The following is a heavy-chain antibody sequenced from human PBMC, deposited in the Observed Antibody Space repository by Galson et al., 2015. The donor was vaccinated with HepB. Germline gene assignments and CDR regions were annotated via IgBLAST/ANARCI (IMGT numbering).Heavy chain of an antibody. Sequence: SLRLSCAASGFTFSNAWMSWVRQAPGKGLEWVGRIKSKTDGGTTDYAATVKGRFTISRDDSKNTLYLQMNSLKTEDTAVYYCTTVFLPPEIDYGDYGGGIDYWGQGTLVTVSS. CDR2: IKSKTDGGTT. D-gene: IGHD4-17*01. J-gene: IGHJ4*02. CDR1: GFTFSNAW. V-gene: IGHV3-15*01. CDR3: TTVFLPPEIDYGDYGGGIDY.